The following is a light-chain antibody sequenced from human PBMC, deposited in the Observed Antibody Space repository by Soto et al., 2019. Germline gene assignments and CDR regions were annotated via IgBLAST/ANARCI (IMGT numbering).Light chain of an antibody. Sequence: QSVLTQPPSVSEAPRQRVTISCSGSSSNIGNNAVNWYQQLPGKAPKLLIYYDDMLPSGVSDRFSGSKSGTSASLAISGLQSEDEADYYCAACDDSLNVVVFRGGTKLTVL. CDR3: AACDDSLNVVV. V-gene: IGLV1-36*01. CDR1: SSNIGNNA. J-gene: IGLJ2*01. CDR2: YDD.